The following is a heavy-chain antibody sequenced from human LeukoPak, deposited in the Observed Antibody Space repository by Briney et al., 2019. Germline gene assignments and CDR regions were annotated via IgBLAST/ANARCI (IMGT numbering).Heavy chain of an antibody. Sequence: ETLSLTCTVSGGSISSSSYYWGWIRQPPGKGLEWIGSTYYSGSTYYNPSLKSRVTISVDTSKNQFSLKLSSVTAADTAVYYCARLPDSGSLDYWGQGTLVTVSS. CDR1: GGSISSSSYY. V-gene: IGHV4-39*01. J-gene: IGHJ4*02. D-gene: IGHD1-26*01. CDR3: ARLPDSGSLDY. CDR2: TYYSGST.